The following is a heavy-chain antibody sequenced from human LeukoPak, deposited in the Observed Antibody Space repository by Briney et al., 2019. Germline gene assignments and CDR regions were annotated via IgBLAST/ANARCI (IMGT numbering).Heavy chain of an antibody. J-gene: IGHJ4*02. CDR1: GFTFSSYS. D-gene: IGHD1-1*01. Sequence: GGSLRLSCAASGFTFSSYSMNWVRQAPGKGLEWVSSISSSSSYIYYANSMKGRFTISRDNAKNSLYLQMNSPRAEDTAVYYCAGPRGNWYIFDYWGQGTLVTVSS. CDR3: AGPRGNWYIFDY. CDR2: ISSSSSYI. V-gene: IGHV3-21*01.